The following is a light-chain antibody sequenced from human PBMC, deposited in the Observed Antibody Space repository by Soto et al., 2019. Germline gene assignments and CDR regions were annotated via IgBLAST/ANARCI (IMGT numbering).Light chain of an antibody. CDR1: QTIGAY. Sequence: DIQVTQSPSSLSASLGDRVTITCRANQTIGAYLAWFQQQPGKAPKLLIYAASALQSGVPSRFSGSGSATDFTLTISSLQPEDIATYYCQKYNSAPLTFGGGTKVEI. CDR2: AAS. V-gene: IGKV1-27*01. CDR3: QKYNSAPLT. J-gene: IGKJ4*01.